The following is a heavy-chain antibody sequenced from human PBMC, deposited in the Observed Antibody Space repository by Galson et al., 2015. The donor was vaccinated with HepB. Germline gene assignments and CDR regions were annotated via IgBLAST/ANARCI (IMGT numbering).Heavy chain of an antibody. J-gene: IGHJ3*02. CDR2: ISYVGNNK. CDR1: GFTFSTYG. D-gene: IGHD4-11*01. V-gene: IGHV3-30*03. CDR3: AREGPLRRLQAFDI. Sequence: SLRLSCAASGFTFSTYGMHWVRQAPGKGLEWVAVISYVGNNKYYADSVKGRFTISRDSSRDTLYLQMNSLRAEDTAVYYCAREGPLRRLQAFDIWGQGTMVTVSS.